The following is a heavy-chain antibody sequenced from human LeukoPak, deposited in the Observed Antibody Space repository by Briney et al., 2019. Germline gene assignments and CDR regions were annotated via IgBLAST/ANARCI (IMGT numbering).Heavy chain of an antibody. Sequence: GGSLRLSCAASGVTFSNYAMSWVRQAPGKGLEWVSVISGSGGSTNYADSVKGRFTISRDNSKNTLYLQMNSLRAEDTAVYYCAHRASTVTKGIFDYRGQGTLVTVSS. CDR2: ISGSGGST. V-gene: IGHV3-23*01. CDR1: GVTFSNYA. D-gene: IGHD4-17*01. CDR3: AHRASTVTKGIFDY. J-gene: IGHJ4*02.